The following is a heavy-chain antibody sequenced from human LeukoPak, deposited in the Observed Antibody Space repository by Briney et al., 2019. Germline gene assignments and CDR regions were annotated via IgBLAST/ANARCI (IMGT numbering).Heavy chain of an antibody. J-gene: IGHJ6*03. D-gene: IGHD3-16*01. CDR2: IKQDGSEK. Sequence: GGSLRLPCAASGFTFSSYWMSWVRQAPGKGLGWVANIKQDGSEKYYVDSVKGRFTISRDNAKNSLYLQMNSLRAEDTAVYYCAKTPDDYYYYYMDVWGKGTTVTISS. V-gene: IGHV3-7*01. CDR1: GFTFSSYW. CDR3: AKTPDDYYYYYMDV.